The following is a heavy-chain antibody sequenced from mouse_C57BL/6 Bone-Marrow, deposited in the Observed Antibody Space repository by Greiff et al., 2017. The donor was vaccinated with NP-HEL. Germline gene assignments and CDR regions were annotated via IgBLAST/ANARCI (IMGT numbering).Heavy chain of an antibody. V-gene: IGHV1-39*01. CDR1: GYSFTDYN. Sequence: VQLQQSGPELVKPGASVKISCKASGYSFTDYNMNWVKQSNGKSLEWIGVINPNYGTTSYNQKFKGKATLTVDQSSSTAYIQLNSLTSEDSAVYYCVRMYYYGSSPWYFDVWGTGTTVTVSS. D-gene: IGHD1-1*01. J-gene: IGHJ1*03. CDR2: INPNYGTT. CDR3: VRMYYYGSSPWYFDV.